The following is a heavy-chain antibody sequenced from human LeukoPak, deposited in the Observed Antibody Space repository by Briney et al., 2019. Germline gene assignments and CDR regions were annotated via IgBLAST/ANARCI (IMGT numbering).Heavy chain of an antibody. V-gene: IGHV3-21*01. CDR2: ISSSSSYV. CDR1: GFTFSSYS. CDR3: ARDKGDTALSQIGYYYYYMDV. D-gene: IGHD5-18*01. J-gene: IGHJ6*03. Sequence: GGSLRLSCAASGFTFSSYSMNWVRQAPGKGLEWVSSISSSSSYVYYADSVKGRFAISRDNAKNSLYLQMNSLRAEDTAVYYCARDKGDTALSQIGYYYYYMDVWGKGTTVTVSS.